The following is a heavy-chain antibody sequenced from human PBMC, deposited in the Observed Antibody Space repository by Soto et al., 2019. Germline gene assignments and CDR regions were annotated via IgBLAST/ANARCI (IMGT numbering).Heavy chain of an antibody. V-gene: IGHV4-39*01. CDR3: ARRYLDSSGYLEKYYFDY. CDR2: IYYSGST. D-gene: IGHD3-22*01. J-gene: IGHJ4*02. Sequence: QLQLQESGPGLVKPSETLSLTCTVSGGSISSSSYYWGWIRQPPGKGLEWIGSIYYSGSTYYNPSLKSRVTISVDTSKNQFSLKLSSVTAADTAVYYCARRYLDSSGYLEKYYFDYWGQGTLVTVSS. CDR1: GGSISSSSYY.